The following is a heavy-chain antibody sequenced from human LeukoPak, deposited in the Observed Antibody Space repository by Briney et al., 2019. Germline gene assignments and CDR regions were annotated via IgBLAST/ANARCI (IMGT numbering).Heavy chain of an antibody. CDR2: VNVDGST. J-gene: IGHJ2*01. Sequence: GRSLRLSCAASGFTFSSYGMHWVRQAPGKGLVWVSRVNVDGSTYYADSVKGRFTVSRDNAENTLYLQVNSLGDEDTAVYYCARGAKGYWYFDLWGRGTLVTVSS. CDR1: GFTFSSYG. V-gene: IGHV3-74*01. CDR3: ARGAKGYWYFDL.